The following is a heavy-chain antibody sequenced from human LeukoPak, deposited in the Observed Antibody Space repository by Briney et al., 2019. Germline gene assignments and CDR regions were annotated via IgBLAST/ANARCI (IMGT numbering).Heavy chain of an antibody. CDR1: GGSISNYY. CDR3: AKSGGGDLRSGYYTGWFDP. J-gene: IGHJ5*02. D-gene: IGHD3-3*01. CDR2: ISYSGDT. V-gene: IGHV4-59*01. Sequence: SEPLSLTCTVSGGSISNYYYSWIRQPPGKGLELIGYISYSGDTKYSPSLKGRVTMSVDTSKNQFSLKLRSVTAADTAVYYCAKSGGGDLRSGYYTGWFDPWGQGTLVTL.